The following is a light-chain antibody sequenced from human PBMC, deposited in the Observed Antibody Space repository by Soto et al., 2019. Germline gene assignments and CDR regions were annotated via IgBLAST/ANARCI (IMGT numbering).Light chain of an antibody. Sequence: QSALTQPASVSGSPGQSITISCIGTSSDVGGSDYVSWYQQHPGKAPKLVIYDVSKRPSGVSDRFSGSKSGNTASLTISGLQAEDEADSYCCSYTRGNSHVLFGGGTKLTVL. J-gene: IGLJ2*01. CDR1: SSDVGGSDY. CDR3: CSYTRGNSHVL. V-gene: IGLV2-14*01. CDR2: DVS.